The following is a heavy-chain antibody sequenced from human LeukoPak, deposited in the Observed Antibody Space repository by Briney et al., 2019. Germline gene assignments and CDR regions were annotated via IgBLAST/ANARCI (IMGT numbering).Heavy chain of an antibody. D-gene: IGHD3-10*01. J-gene: IGHJ4*02. CDR3: AAGRRLGELCFDY. V-gene: IGHV1-69*01. CDR1: EGTFGGYS. Sequence: VASVKVSCKASEGTFGGYSIDWVRQAPGQGLDWVGGINPIFNILYYAQNFQGRVTITPDESTNTAYLELDSLKHDDTAVYYCAAGRRLGELCFDYWGQGNLVTVSS. CDR2: INPIFNIL.